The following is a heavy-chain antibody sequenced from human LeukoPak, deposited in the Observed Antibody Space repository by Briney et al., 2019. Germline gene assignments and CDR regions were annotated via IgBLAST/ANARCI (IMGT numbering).Heavy chain of an antibody. CDR3: ARGRTLSGGGYNHIDY. V-gene: IGHV4-39*07. D-gene: IGHD5-24*01. J-gene: IGHJ4*02. CDR1: GGSISSGGYY. CDR2: INHSGST. Sequence: PSETLSLTCTVSGGSISSGGYYWSWIRQPPGKGLEWIGEINHSGSTNYNPSLKSRVTISVDTSKNQFSLKLSSVTAADTAVYYCARGRTLSGGGYNHIDYWGQGTLVTVSS.